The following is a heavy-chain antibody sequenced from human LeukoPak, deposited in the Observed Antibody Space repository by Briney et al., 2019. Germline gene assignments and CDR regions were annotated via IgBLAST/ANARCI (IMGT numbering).Heavy chain of an antibody. CDR2: INPSGGST. CDR3: ARGGQDCGGDCYSFDY. Sequence: GASVKVSCKASGYTFTSYYMHWGRQAPGQGLEWMGIINPSGGSTSYAQKFQGRVTMTRDTSTSTVYMELSSLRSEDTAVYYCARGGQDCGGDCYSFDYWGQGTLVTASS. D-gene: IGHD2-21*02. CDR1: GYTFTSYY. J-gene: IGHJ4*02. V-gene: IGHV1-46*01.